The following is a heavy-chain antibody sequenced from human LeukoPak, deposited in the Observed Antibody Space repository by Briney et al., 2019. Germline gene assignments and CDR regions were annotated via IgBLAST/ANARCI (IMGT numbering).Heavy chain of an antibody. Sequence: SQTLSLTCTVSGGSIRSGGNYWSWNRHHPGKVLEWIGYIYYSGSTYYNPSLKSRVTISVDTSKNQFSLKLSSVTAADTAVYYCARDFRHKSVDYWGQGTLVTVSS. CDR3: ARDFRHKSVDY. CDR2: IYYSGST. CDR1: GGSIRSGGNY. J-gene: IGHJ4*02. V-gene: IGHV4-31*03.